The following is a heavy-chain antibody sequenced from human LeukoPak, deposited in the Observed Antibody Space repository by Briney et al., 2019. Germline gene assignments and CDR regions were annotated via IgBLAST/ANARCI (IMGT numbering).Heavy chain of an antibody. Sequence: HPGGSLRLSCAASGFTFSSYWMSWVRQAPGKGLEWVANIKQDGSEKYYVDSVKGRFTISRDNAKNSLYLQMNSLRAEDTAVYYCARDPHISFGEFPYFDYWGQGTLVTVSS. V-gene: IGHV3-7*01. D-gene: IGHD3-10*01. CDR1: GFTFSSYW. J-gene: IGHJ4*02. CDR2: IKQDGSEK. CDR3: ARDPHISFGEFPYFDY.